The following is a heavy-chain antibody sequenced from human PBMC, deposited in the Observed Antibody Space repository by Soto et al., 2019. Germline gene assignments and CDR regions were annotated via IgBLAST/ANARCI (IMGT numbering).Heavy chain of an antibody. CDR3: ARAGENYGSGTFSPPLRYYFNS. CDR1: GYTFTTHY. D-gene: IGHD3-10*01. J-gene: IGHJ4*02. Sequence: QVQLVQSGTEVKKPGASVKVSCKASGYTFTTHYMHWVRQAPGQGLEWMGIINPSGGRTTYALKFQGRVTMTSDPSTNSVYVELTRLSSEDTAISFCARAGENYGSGTFSPPLRYYFNSWGQGTLVTVSS. CDR2: INPSGGRT. V-gene: IGHV1-46*01.